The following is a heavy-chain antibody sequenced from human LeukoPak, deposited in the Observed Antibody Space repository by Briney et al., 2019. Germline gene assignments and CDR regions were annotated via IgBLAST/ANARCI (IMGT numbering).Heavy chain of an antibody. J-gene: IGHJ4*02. Sequence: GASVKVSCKASGYTFTSYGISWVRQAPGQGLEWMGWISAYNGNTIYAQKLQGRVTMTTDTSTSTAYLELRSLRSDDTAVYYCARQYSYDSSGYSPGIDYWGQGTLVTVSS. CDR2: ISAYNGNT. D-gene: IGHD3-22*01. CDR3: ARQYSYDSSGYSPGIDY. V-gene: IGHV1-18*01. CDR1: GYTFTSYG.